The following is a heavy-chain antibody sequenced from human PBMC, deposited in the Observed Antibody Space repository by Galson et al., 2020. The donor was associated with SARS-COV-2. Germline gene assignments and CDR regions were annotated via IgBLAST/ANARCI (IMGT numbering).Heavy chain of an antibody. Sequence: GGSLRLSCAASGFTFDDYAMHWVRQAPGKGLEWVSGISWNSVSIGYADSVKGRFTISRDNAKNSLYLQMNSLRAEDTALYYCAKDYNWNDEGNAFDIWGQGTMVTVAS. CDR2: ISWNSVSI. CDR3: AKDYNWNDEGNAFDI. D-gene: IGHD1-20*01. J-gene: IGHJ3*02. V-gene: IGHV3-9*01. CDR1: GFTFDDYA.